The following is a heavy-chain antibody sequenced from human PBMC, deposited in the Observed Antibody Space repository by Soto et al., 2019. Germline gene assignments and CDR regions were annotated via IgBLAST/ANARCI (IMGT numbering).Heavy chain of an antibody. CDR3: AKGSYRPHDY. Sequence: EVQLLESGAGLVQPGGSLTLSCAASGFTFSTYAMSWVRQAPGKGLEWVSAISGSGDTTYYANSVKGRITISRDNAKNTLYLHMTRLRAADTGVYYCAKGSYRPHDYWGQVTLVTVSS. J-gene: IGHJ4*02. CDR2: ISGSGDTT. V-gene: IGHV3-23*01. CDR1: GFTFSTYA. D-gene: IGHD1-26*01.